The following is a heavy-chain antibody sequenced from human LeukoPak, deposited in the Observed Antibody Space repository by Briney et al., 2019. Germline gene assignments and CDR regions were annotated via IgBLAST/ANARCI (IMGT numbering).Heavy chain of an antibody. D-gene: IGHD2-2*01. CDR2: ISAYNGNT. CDR1: GYTFTSYG. Sequence: GASVKVSCTASGYTFTSYGISWVRQAPGQGLEWMGWISAYNGNTNYAQKLQGRVTMTTDTSTSTAYMELRSLRSDDTAVYYCAREPRYCSSTSCYYYYGMDVWGQGTTVTVSS. J-gene: IGHJ6*02. V-gene: IGHV1-18*01. CDR3: AREPRYCSSTSCYYYYGMDV.